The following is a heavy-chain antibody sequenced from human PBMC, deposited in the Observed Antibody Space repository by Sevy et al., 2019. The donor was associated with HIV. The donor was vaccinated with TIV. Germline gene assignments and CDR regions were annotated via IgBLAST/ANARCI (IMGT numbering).Heavy chain of an antibody. D-gene: IGHD3-22*01. CDR3: AKDVVGGYYDSSGYSDH. Sequence: GGSLRLSCAASGFTFTEFGMSWVRQAPGKGLEWVSTINSGGGSTYYADSVKGRFTISRDNSQNTLDLQMNSLRAEDTAVYYCAKDVVGGYYDSSGYSDHWGQGTLVTVSS. V-gene: IGHV3-23*01. J-gene: IGHJ4*02. CDR1: GFTFTEFG. CDR2: INSGGGST.